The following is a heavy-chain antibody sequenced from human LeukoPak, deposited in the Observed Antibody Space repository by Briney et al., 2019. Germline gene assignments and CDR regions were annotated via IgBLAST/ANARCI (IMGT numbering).Heavy chain of an antibody. CDR3: ATLGYSSGLDLDY. D-gene: IGHD6-19*01. CDR2: ISGSGGST. J-gene: IGHJ4*02. CDR1: GFTFGSYG. Sequence: GGSLRLSCAASGFTFGSYGISWVRQAPGKGLEWVSAISGSGGSTYYADSVKGRFTISRDNSKNTLYLQMNSLRAEDTAVYYCATLGYSSGLDLDYWGQGTLVTVSS. V-gene: IGHV3-23*01.